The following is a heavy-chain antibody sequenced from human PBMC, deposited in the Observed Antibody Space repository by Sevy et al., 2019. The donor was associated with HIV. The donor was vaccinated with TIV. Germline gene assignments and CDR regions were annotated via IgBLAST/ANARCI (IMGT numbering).Heavy chain of an antibody. CDR2: ISSSGSSI. V-gene: IGHV3-48*03. Sequence: GGSLRLSCTASGFTFSSYDMNGVRQAPGKGLEWVSKISSSGSSIYYADSVKGRFTISRDNAKNSLNLQMNSLRAEDTAVYYCTRNGGAFDNGFDPWGQGTLVTVSS. J-gene: IGHJ5*02. CDR3: TRNGGAFDNGFDP. CDR1: GFTFSSYD. D-gene: IGHD2-8*01.